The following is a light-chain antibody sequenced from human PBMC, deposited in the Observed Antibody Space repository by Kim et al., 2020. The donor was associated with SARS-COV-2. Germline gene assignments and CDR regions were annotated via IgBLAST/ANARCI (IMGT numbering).Light chain of an antibody. CDR3: SAWDGILNSWV. CDR2: MTL. Sequence: RQTAQLTCTGNSNNVGSQGAVWLQQHPGHPPKVLSDMTLNRPSGILERFSASRSRNIASLTITELRPEDEADYYCSAWDGILNSWVFGGGTQLTVL. J-gene: IGLJ3*02. V-gene: IGLV10-54*01. CDR1: SNNVGSQG.